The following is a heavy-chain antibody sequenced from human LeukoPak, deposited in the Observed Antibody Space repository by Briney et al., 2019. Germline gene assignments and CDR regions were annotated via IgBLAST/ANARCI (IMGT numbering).Heavy chain of an antibody. CDR2: VYYSGST. Sequence: SETLPLTCVVSGGSVSGYYWVWIRQPRWRGREWIGYVYYSGSTNYNPSFKSRITISVDTSRNQFSLQLSSVTAADTAVYYCARIHRYCSGGACYVLDNWGQGTLVAVSS. CDR1: GGSVSGYY. J-gene: IGHJ4*02. CDR3: ARIHRYCSGGACYVLDN. D-gene: IGHD2-15*01. V-gene: IGHV4-59*02.